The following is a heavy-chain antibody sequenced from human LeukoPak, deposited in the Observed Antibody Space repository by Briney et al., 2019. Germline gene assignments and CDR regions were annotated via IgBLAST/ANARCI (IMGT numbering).Heavy chain of an antibody. CDR1: GYAFTRYD. D-gene: IGHD3-10*01. Sequence: GASVKVACKGSGYAFTRYDINWVREATGQGLEWMGWISAYNGNTNYAQKLQGRVTLTTDTPTSTAYMELRSLRSDDTAVYYCARATMVRGVITGSDCYYMDVWGKGATVTISS. CDR2: ISAYNGNT. J-gene: IGHJ6*03. CDR3: ARATMVRGVITGSDCYYMDV. V-gene: IGHV1-18*01.